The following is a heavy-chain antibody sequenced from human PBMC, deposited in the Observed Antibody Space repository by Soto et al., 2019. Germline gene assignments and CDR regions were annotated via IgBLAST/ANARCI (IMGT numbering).Heavy chain of an antibody. Sequence: SETLSLTCTVSGGSLSPYYWSWIRQPPGKGLQWIGYIYHFGTTNYNPSLKSRVTISVDTSKNQLSLKLTSVTAADTAVYYCARGGRYRYGLDVWGQGTTVTVSS. CDR3: ARGGRYRYGLDV. J-gene: IGHJ6*02. CDR2: IYHFGTT. V-gene: IGHV4-59*01. D-gene: IGHD3-9*01. CDR1: GGSLSPYY.